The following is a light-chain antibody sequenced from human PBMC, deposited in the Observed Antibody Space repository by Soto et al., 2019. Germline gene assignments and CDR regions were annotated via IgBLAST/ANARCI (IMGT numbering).Light chain of an antibody. J-gene: IGKJ2*01. Sequence: DIQMTQSPSSLSASVGDSVTITCRASQGISNYLAWYQQKPGKVPKLLIFAASTLQSGVPSRFSGSGSGTDFTLTISSLQSEDVATYYWQKYNRAPYTFGQGTKLEIK. CDR1: QGISNY. CDR3: QKYNRAPYT. CDR2: AAS. V-gene: IGKV1-27*01.